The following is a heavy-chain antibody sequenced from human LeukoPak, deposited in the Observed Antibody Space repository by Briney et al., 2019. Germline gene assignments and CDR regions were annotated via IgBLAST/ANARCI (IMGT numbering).Heavy chain of an antibody. CDR1: GFTFSSYW. J-gene: IGHJ4*02. Sequence: GGSLRVSCAASGFTFSSYWMSWVRQAPGKGMECVANINQDGSEKYYVDSVKGRFTISRDNAKNSLYLQISSLRAEDTALYYCASRSSVAASGPGWGQGTLVTVSS. D-gene: IGHD2-15*01. V-gene: IGHV3-7*01. CDR2: INQDGSEK. CDR3: ASRSSVAASGPG.